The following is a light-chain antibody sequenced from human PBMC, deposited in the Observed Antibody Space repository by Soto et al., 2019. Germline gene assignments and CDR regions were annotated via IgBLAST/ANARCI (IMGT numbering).Light chain of an antibody. CDR1: SSDVGSYNL. CDR2: ESS. J-gene: IGLJ3*02. Sequence: QSALTQPASVSGSPGQSITISCTGTSSDVGSYNLVSWYRQHPGKAPKLMIYESSKRPSGLSNRFSGSKSGNTASLTISGLQGEDGADYYCCSYVGSSTLVFGGGTKLPVL. CDR3: CSYVGSSTLV. V-gene: IGLV2-23*01.